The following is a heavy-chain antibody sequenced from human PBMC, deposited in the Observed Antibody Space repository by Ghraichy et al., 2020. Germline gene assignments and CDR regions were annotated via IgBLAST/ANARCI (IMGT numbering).Heavy chain of an antibody. CDR3: ARVPSGSSWYSHLPVGYFDY. CDR2: ISSSSSYI. J-gene: IGHJ4*02. D-gene: IGHD6-13*01. CDR1: GFTFSSYS. V-gene: IGHV3-21*01. Sequence: GGSLRLSCAASGFTFSSYSMNWVRQAPGKGLEWVSSISSSSSYIYYADSVKGRFTISRDNAKNSLYLQMNSLRAEDTAVYYCARVPSGSSWYSHLPVGYFDYWGQGTLVTVSS.